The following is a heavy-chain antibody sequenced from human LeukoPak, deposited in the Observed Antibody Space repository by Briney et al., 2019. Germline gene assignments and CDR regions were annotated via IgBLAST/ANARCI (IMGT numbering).Heavy chain of an antibody. CDR2: IYHSGST. Sequence: SETLSLTCAVSGYSISSGYYWGWIRQPPGKGLESIGSIYHSGSTYYNPSLKSRVTISVDTSKNQFSPKLSSVTAADTAVYYCATDLNYYDSSGFWDYWGQGTLVNVSS. V-gene: IGHV4-38-2*02. J-gene: IGHJ4*02. CDR3: ATDLNYYDSSGFWDY. CDR1: GYSISSGYY. D-gene: IGHD3-22*01.